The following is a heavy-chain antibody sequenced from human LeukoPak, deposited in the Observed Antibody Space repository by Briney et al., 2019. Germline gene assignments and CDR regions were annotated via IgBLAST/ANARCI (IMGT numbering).Heavy chain of an antibody. CDR1: GFTLSSYG. J-gene: IGHJ6*02. D-gene: IGHD3-10*01. CDR2: IWYDGSNK. CDR3: ASSYYYGSGSYVGMDV. Sequence: GSLRLSCEASGFTLSSYGMHWVRQAPGKGLEWVAVIWYDGSNKYYADSVKGRFTISRHNSKNTLYLQMNSLRAEDTAVYYCASSYYYGSGSYVGMDVWGQGTTVTVSS. V-gene: IGHV3-30*19.